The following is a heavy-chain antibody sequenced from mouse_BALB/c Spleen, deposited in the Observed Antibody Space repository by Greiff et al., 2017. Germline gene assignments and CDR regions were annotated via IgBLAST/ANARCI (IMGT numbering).Heavy chain of an antibody. D-gene: IGHD1-1*01. J-gene: IGHJ3*01. CDR2: ILPGSGST. Sequence: QVQLKQSGAELMKPGASVKISCKATGYTFSSYWIEWVKQRPGHGLEWIGEILPGSGSTNYNEKFKGKATFTADTSSNTAYMQLSSLTSEDSAVYYCARMDYYGSSKGGFAYWGQGTLVTVSA. CDR3: ARMDYYGSSKGGFAY. CDR1: GYTFSSYW. V-gene: IGHV1-9*01.